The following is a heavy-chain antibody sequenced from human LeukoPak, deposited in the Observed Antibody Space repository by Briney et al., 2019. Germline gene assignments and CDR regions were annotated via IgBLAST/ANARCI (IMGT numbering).Heavy chain of an antibody. V-gene: IGHV3-23*01. CDR3: AGRPTGYSSGYIH. Sequence: GGSLRLSCVASGIIFSNYAVSWVRQAPEKGLDWVSVISGSAHKIRYADSVKGRFTISRDNSENIVYLQMNNLRVEDTAVYYCAGRPTGYSSGYIHWGQGTLVTVSS. CDR1: GIIFSNYA. CDR2: ISGSAHKI. J-gene: IGHJ4*02. D-gene: IGHD5-18*01.